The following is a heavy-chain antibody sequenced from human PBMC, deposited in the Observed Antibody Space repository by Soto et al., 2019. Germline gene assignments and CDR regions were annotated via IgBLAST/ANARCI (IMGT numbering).Heavy chain of an antibody. V-gene: IGHV1-46*01. Sequence: QVQLVQSGAEVKKPGASVKVSCKTSGYTFTSYYLHWVRQAPGQGLEWMGIINPSGGSTSYAQKSQGRITMTRDTSTNTVYMDLSSLRSEDTAVYYCARAKGWYDAFDMWGQGTMVTVSS. CDR3: ARAKGWYDAFDM. CDR1: GYTFTSYY. J-gene: IGHJ3*02. D-gene: IGHD2-15*01. CDR2: INPSGGST.